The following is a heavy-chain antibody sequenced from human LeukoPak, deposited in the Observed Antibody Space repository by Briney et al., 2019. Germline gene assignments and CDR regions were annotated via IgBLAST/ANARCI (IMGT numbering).Heavy chain of an antibody. CDR3: AKPFSISGSPAFDI. V-gene: IGHV3-48*03. CDR1: GFTFSSYE. D-gene: IGHD3-10*01. Sequence: PGGSLRLSCAASGFTFSSYEMNWVRQAPGKGLEWVSYISSSGSTIYYADSVKGRFTISRDNSKNTLYLQMNSLRAEDTAVYYCAKPFSISGSPAFDIWGQGTMVTVSS. J-gene: IGHJ3*02. CDR2: ISSSGSTI.